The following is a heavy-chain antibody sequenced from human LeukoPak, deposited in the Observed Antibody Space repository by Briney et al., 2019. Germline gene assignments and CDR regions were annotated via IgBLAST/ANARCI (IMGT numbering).Heavy chain of an antibody. CDR2: VHYSGST. CDR1: GGSITSYY. D-gene: IGHD6-19*01. J-gene: IGHJ4*02. V-gene: IGHV4-59*08. Sequence: SETLSLTCNVSGGSITSYYWNWIRQPPGKGLEWIGYVHYSGSTKYNPSLKSRVTISVDTSKNQFSLKLSSVIAADTAVYYCARWYSSGWAFDYWGQGTLVTVSS. CDR3: ARWYSSGWAFDY.